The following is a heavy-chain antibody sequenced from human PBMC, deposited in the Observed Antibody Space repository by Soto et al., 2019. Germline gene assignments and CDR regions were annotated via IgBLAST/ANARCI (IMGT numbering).Heavy chain of an antibody. CDR1: GYTFTSYG. Sequence: ASVKVSCKASGYTFTSYGISWVRQAPGQGLEWMGWISAYKGNTNYAQKLQGRVTMTTDTSTSTAYMELRSLRSDDTAVYYGATLRGVAATSDYYYYGMDVWGQGTTVTVSS. CDR2: ISAYKGNT. V-gene: IGHV1-18*04. J-gene: IGHJ6*02. D-gene: IGHD2-15*01. CDR3: ATLRGVAATSDYYYYGMDV.